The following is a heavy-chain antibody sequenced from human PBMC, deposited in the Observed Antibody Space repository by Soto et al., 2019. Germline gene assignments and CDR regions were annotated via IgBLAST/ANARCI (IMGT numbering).Heavy chain of an antibody. D-gene: IGHD3-3*01. CDR1: GFTFSSYA. CDR3: AKEERSLEWLLAGDYYYGMDV. CDR2: ISGSGGST. V-gene: IGHV3-23*01. Sequence: GSLRLSCAASGFTFSSYAMSWVRQAPGKGLEWVSAISGSGGSTYYADSVKGRFTISRDNSKNTLYLQMNSLRAEDTAVYYCAKEERSLEWLLAGDYYYGMDVWGQGTTVTVSS. J-gene: IGHJ6*02.